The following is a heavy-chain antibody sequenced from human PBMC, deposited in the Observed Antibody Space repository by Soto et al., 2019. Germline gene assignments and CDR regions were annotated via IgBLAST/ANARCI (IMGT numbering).Heavy chain of an antibody. CDR2: ISWNSGSI. CDR1: GFTFDDYA. D-gene: IGHD5-18*01. Sequence: EVQLVESGGGLVQPGRSLRLSCAASGFTFDDYAMHWVRQAPGKGLEWVSGISWNSGSIGYADSVKGRFTISRDNAKNSLYLQMNSLRAEDTALYYCAKAAHTAMVYFDYWGQGTLVTVSS. J-gene: IGHJ4*02. CDR3: AKAAHTAMVYFDY. V-gene: IGHV3-9*01.